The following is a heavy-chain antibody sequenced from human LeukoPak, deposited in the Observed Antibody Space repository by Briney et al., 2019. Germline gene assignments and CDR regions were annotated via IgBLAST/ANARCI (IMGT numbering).Heavy chain of an antibody. D-gene: IGHD3-10*01. V-gene: IGHV1-2*02. CDR2: MNPNSGGT. Sequence: ASVKVSCKASGYTFTAYYMHWVRQAPGQGLEWMGWMNPNSGGTNYAQKFQGRVTMTRDTSISTAYMELSRLRSDDTAVYYCARDFVTMVRGPFDYWGQGTLVTVSS. J-gene: IGHJ4*02. CDR3: ARDFVTMVRGPFDY. CDR1: GYTFTAYY.